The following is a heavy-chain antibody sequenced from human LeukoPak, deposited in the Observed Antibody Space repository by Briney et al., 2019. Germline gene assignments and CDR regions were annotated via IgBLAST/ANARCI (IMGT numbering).Heavy chain of an antibody. CDR2: INPSGGST. J-gene: IGHJ3*02. D-gene: IGHD3-16*01. V-gene: IGHV1-46*01. CDR3: VGVPPRNAFDI. Sequence: ASVKVSCKASGYTFTSYGISWVRQAPGQGLEWMGIINPSGGSTSYAQRFQGRVTMTRDTSTSTVYMELSSLGSEDTAVYYCVGVPPRNAFDIWGQGTMVTVSS. CDR1: GYTFTSYG.